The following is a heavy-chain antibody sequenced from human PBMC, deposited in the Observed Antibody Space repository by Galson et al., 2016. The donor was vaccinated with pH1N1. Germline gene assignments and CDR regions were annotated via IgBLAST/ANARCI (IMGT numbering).Heavy chain of an antibody. J-gene: IGHJ4*02. Sequence: QSGAEVKKPGESLKISCRGSGYSFTSYWIAWVRQKPGKGLEWMGIVYPGDSDTRYSPSFRGLFTFSADRSIGTAYLQWSSLKASDTAIYYCARLRGGITVVREVYFDLWGQGTLVTVSP. CDR1: GYSFTSYW. D-gene: IGHD3-10*01. V-gene: IGHV5-51*03. CDR2: VYPGDSDT. CDR3: ARLRGGITVVREVYFDL.